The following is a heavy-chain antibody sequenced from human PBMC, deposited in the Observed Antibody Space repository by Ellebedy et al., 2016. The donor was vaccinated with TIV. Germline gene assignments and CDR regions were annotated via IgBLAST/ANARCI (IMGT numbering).Heavy chain of an antibody. CDR1: RFTFGSFA. CDR2: ISGDGVNT. V-gene: IGHV3-23*01. Sequence: GGSLRLSCAASRFTFGSFAMHWVRQAPGKGLEWLSVISGDGVNTYSAASVTGRFTITRDNFKNTLFLQVNRLRAEDTAVYYCAKGSSSGFNYDRVGFQYWGQGTLVTVSS. J-gene: IGHJ4*02. D-gene: IGHD3-22*01. CDR3: AKGSSSGFNYDRVGFQY.